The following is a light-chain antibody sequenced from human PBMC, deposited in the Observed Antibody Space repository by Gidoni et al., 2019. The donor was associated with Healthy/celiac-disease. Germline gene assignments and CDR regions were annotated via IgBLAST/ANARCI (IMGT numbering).Light chain of an antibody. V-gene: IGKV1-5*03. CDR2: KAS. CDR3: QQYNSYWT. Sequence: DIQMTQSPSTLSASVGDRVTITCRASQSISSWLAWYQQKPGKAPKLLIYKASSLESGVPSRFRGSGSGTEFTLTISSLQPDDFATYYCQQYNSYWTFGQXTKVEIK. J-gene: IGKJ1*01. CDR1: QSISSW.